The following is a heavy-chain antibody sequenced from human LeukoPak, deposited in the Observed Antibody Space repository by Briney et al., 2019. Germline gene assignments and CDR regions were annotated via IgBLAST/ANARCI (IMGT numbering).Heavy chain of an antibody. J-gene: IGHJ4*02. Sequence: GGSLRLSCAASGFTFDDYAMHWVRQAPGKGLEWVSGISWNSGSIGYADSVKGRFTISRDNSKRALYLQMNTLRTEDTAVYFCAKALLTSVTIPFDYWGQGTLVTVSS. CDR2: ISWNSGSI. CDR3: AKALLTSVTIPFDY. V-gene: IGHV3-9*01. D-gene: IGHD4-11*01. CDR1: GFTFDDYA.